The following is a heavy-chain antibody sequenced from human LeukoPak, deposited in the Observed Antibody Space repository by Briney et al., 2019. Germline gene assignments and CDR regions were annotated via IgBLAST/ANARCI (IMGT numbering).Heavy chain of an antibody. CDR3: ATCYYDSSGYYYGFDY. D-gene: IGHD3-22*01. J-gene: IGHJ4*02. Sequence: ASVKVSCKVSGHTLTELSMHWVRQAPGKGLEWMGGFDPEDGETIYAQKFQGRVTMTEDTSTDTAYMELSSLRSEDTAVYYCATCYYDSSGYYYGFDYWGQGTLVTVSS. CDR1: GHTLTELS. V-gene: IGHV1-24*01. CDR2: FDPEDGET.